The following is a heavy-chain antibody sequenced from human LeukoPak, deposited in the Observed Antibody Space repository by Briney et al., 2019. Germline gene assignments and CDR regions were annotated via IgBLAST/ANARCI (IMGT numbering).Heavy chain of an antibody. Sequence: PSETLSLTCAVYGGSFSGYYWSWIRQPPGKGLEWIGEINHSGSTNYNPSLKSRVTISVDTSKNQFSLKLGSVTAADTAVYYCASPARDSSSSFDYWGQGTLVTVSS. CDR1: GGSFSGYY. J-gene: IGHJ4*02. CDR2: INHSGST. CDR3: ASPARDSSSSFDY. V-gene: IGHV4-34*01. D-gene: IGHD6-6*01.